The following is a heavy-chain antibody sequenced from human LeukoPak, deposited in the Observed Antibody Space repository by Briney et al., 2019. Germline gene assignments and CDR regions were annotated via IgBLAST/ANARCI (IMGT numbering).Heavy chain of an antibody. CDR1: GFTFSSYG. V-gene: IGHV3-30*02. CDR3: AKDGVNWNEVSIGGFDI. Sequence: GGSLRLSCAATGFTFSSYGMHWVRQAPGKGLEWVAFIRSDGCNKYYADSVKGRFTISRDYSKNTLYLQMNGLRAEDTAVYYCAKDGVNWNEVSIGGFDIWGQGTVVIVSS. CDR2: IRSDGCNK. D-gene: IGHD1-20*01. J-gene: IGHJ3*02.